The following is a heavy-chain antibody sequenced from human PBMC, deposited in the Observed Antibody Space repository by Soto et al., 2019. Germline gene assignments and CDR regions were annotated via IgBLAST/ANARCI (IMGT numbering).Heavy chain of an antibody. CDR1: GGSISSGGFH. D-gene: IGHD6-13*01. CDR2: IYYSGST. V-gene: IGHV4-31*03. CDR3: ARDSRHWYFDF. J-gene: IGHJ2*01. Sequence: QVQLQESGPGLVKPSQTLSLTCIVSGGSISSGGFHWSWIRQHPGKGLEWIGYIYYSGSTYYNPSLKSRVTISVDTSKNQFSLKLNSVTAADTAVYYCARDSRHWYFDFWGRGTLVTVSS.